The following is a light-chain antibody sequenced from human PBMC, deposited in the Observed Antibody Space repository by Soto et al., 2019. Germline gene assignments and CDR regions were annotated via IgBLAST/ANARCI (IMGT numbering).Light chain of an antibody. CDR1: RRDVGDYNY. CDR2: EVT. Sequence: QSVLNQPASVSGSRGQSITISCTGTRRDVGDYNYVSWYQQHPGKAPTLMLYEVTNWPSGVSNRFSGSKSGNTASLTISGLQADDEAAYYCSSYTRTFTLVCGGGTKGTVL. CDR3: SSYTRTFTLV. V-gene: IGLV2-14*01. J-gene: IGLJ2*01.